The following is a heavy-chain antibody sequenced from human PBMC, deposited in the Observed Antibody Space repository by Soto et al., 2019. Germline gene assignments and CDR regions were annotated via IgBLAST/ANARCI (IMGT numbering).Heavy chain of an antibody. V-gene: IGHV3-23*01. Sequence: LRLSCAASGFTFSTYAMSWVRQAPGKGLEWVSVIGEGGFSTQYAASVKGRFTISRDNSKNMLYLQMNSLRSDDTAVYYCARDSITRVSSDVPGMDVWGQGTTVTVSS. CDR1: GFTFSTYA. J-gene: IGHJ6*02. CDR2: IGEGGFST. CDR3: ARDSITRVSSDVPGMDV. D-gene: IGHD3-16*01.